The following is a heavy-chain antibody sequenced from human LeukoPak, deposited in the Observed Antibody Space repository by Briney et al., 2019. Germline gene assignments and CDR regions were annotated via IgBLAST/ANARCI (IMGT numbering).Heavy chain of an antibody. J-gene: IGHJ5*02. Sequence: ASVKDSCKASGYTFTSYYMHWVRHTPGQGLEWMGIINPSGGSTSYAQKFQGRVTMTREMSTSTVYMELSSRRSEDTAVYYCARGPPAWFDPWGQGTLVTVSS. CDR1: GYTFTSYY. CDR3: ARGPPAWFDP. V-gene: IGHV1-46*01. CDR2: INPSGGST.